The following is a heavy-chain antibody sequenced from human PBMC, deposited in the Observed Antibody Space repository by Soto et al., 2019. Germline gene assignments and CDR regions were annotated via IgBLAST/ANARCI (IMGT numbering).Heavy chain of an antibody. Sequence: EVQLVESGGGLVQPGRSLRLSCAASGFTFDDYAMHWVRQAPGKGLEWVSGISWNSGIIYYADSVKGRFTISSDNAKNALDLQMNSLIAEDTALYYCSKGYSYGVLEPLGYWGQGTLVTVSS. V-gene: IGHV3-9*01. D-gene: IGHD5-18*01. J-gene: IGHJ4*02. CDR1: GFTFDDYA. CDR2: ISWNSGII. CDR3: SKGYSYGVLEPLGY.